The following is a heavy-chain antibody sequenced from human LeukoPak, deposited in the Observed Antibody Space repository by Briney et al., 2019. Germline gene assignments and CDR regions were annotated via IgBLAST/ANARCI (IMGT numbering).Heavy chain of an antibody. V-gene: IGHV4-59*01. J-gene: IGHJ4*02. CDR2: IYYSGST. Sequence: SETLSLTCTVSGGSISSYYWSWIRQPPGKGLEWIGYIYYSGSTNYNPSLKSRVTISVDTSKNQFSLKLSSVTAADTAVYYCARGTTNDYGDYGSFDYWGQGTLVTVSS. D-gene: IGHD4-17*01. CDR3: ARGTTNDYGDYGSFDY. CDR1: GGSISSYY.